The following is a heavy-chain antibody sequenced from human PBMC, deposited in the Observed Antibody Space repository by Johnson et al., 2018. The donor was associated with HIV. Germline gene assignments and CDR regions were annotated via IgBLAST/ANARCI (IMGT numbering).Heavy chain of an antibody. CDR3: TTDKRVLHLEAFDI. D-gene: IGHD3-16*01. Sequence: QVQLVESGGGVVQPGRSLRLSCAASGFTFSSYAMHWVRQAPGQGLEWVAVISYDGSNKYYADSVKGRFTISRDNSKNTLYLQMNSLRAEDTAVYYCTTDKRVLHLEAFDIWGQGTMVTVSS. CDR2: ISYDGSNK. J-gene: IGHJ3*02. CDR1: GFTFSSYA. V-gene: IGHV3-30*04.